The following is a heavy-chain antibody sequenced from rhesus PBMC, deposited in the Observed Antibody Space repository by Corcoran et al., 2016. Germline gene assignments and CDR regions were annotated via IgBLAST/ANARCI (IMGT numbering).Heavy chain of an antibody. V-gene: IGHV4-73*01. CDR1: GGSISGYYY. CDR2: IYGNSAST. J-gene: IGHJ4*01. Sequence: QVQLQQWGEGLVKPSETLSLTCAVYGGSISGYYYWSWLRQPPGKGLEWIGYIYGNSASTNYNPSLKIRVTISKDTSNNQCSLKLSSVTAAHTAVYYCARDGDTGGTAYFDYWGQGVLVTVSS. CDR3: ARDGDTGGTAYFDY. D-gene: IGHD5-42*01.